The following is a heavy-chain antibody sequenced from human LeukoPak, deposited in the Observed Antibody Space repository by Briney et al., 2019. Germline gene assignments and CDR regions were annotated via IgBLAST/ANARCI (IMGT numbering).Heavy chain of an antibody. Sequence: ASVKVSCKASGYTFTSYGISWVRQAPGQGLEWMGWISAYNGNTNYAQKLQGRVTMTTDTSTSTAYMELRSLRSDDTAVYYCARNPTIAVAGRGRGIVDYWGQGTLVTVSS. V-gene: IGHV1-18*01. D-gene: IGHD6-19*01. J-gene: IGHJ4*02. CDR2: ISAYNGNT. CDR3: ARNPTIAVAGRGRGIVDY. CDR1: GYTFTSYG.